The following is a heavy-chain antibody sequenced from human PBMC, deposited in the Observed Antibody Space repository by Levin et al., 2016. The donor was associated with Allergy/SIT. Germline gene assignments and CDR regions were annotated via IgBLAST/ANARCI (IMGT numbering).Heavy chain of an antibody. D-gene: IGHD2-15*01. J-gene: IGHJ6*02. CDR2: ISSRGSHR. Sequence: WIRQPPGKGLEWVSSISSRGSHRYYADSVRGRFTISRDNAKKALFLQMNSLRAEDTAVYYCTRENGGGYKDSDYYYYGMDVWGQGTTVTVSS. V-gene: IGHV3-21*01. CDR3: TRENGGGYKDSDYYYYGMDV.